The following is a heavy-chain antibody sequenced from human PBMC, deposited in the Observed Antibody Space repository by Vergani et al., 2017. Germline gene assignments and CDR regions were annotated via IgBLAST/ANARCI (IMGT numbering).Heavy chain of an antibody. CDR2: MNPNSGNT. Sequence: QVQLVQSGAEVKNPGASVKVSCKSSVYTFTSYDINLVRQATGQGLEWMGWMNPNSGNTGYAQKFQGSVIITRNTSISTAYMELSSLRSEDTALYYCAAMVRGKFDPWGQGSLVTVSS. CDR1: VYTFTSYD. V-gene: IGHV1-8*03. D-gene: IGHD3-10*01. J-gene: IGHJ5*02. CDR3: AAMVRGKFDP.